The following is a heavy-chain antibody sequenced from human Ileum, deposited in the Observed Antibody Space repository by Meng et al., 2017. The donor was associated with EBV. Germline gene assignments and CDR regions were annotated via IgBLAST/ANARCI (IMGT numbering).Heavy chain of an antibody. D-gene: IGHD2-21*01. CDR2: IKEDGSAK. J-gene: IGHJ5*02. CDR3: ARSYLGFS. CDR1: GLTFSRNW. V-gene: IGHV3-7*01. Sequence: EVQVVGSGGGLVQPGGSLTLSCVASGLTFSRNWLTWVRQAPGKGLEWVASIKEDGSAKYYADSVKGRFTISRDNAKSSLYLQVNSLRAEDTAVYYCARSYLGFSWGQGILVTVSS.